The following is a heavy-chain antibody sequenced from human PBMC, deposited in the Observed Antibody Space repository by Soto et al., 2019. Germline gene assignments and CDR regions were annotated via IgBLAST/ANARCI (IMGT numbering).Heavy chain of an antibody. D-gene: IGHD3-10*01. V-gene: IGHV3-21*01. CDR1: GFTFSSYS. CDR3: ARDPDYYGSGSYYFDY. J-gene: IGHJ4*02. Sequence: GGSLRLSCAASGFTFSSYSMNWARQAPGKGLEWVSSISSSSSYIYYADSVKGRFTISRDNAKNSLYLQMNSLRAEDTAVYYCARDPDYYGSGSYYFDYWGQGTLVTVSS. CDR2: ISSSSSYI.